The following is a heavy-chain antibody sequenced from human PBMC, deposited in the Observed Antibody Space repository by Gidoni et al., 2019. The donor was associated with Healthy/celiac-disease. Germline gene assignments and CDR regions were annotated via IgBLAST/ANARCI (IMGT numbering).Heavy chain of an antibody. CDR2: ISSSGSTI. CDR3: ARCPSRASPFDY. D-gene: IGHD3-10*01. V-gene: IGHV3-11*01. J-gene: IGHJ4*02. Sequence: QVQRVESGGGLVKPGGSLRLSCPASGFTFSDHYMSWIRQAPGKGLEWVSYISSSGSTIYYADSVKGRFTISRDNAKNSLYLQMNSLRAEDTAVYYCARCPSRASPFDYWGQGTLVTVSS. CDR1: GFTFSDHY.